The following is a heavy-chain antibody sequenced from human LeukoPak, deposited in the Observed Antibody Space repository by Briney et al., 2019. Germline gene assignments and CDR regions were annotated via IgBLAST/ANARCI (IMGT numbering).Heavy chain of an antibody. V-gene: IGHV4-59*12. CDR3: ARSERIIMILGGAFDV. Sequence: SETLSLTCTVSGDSISSYYWSWIRQPPGKGLEWIGYIYYSGSTNYNPSLKSRVTISVDTSKNQFSLKLSSVTAADTAVYFCARSERIIMILGGAFDVWGQGTMVTVCS. CDR1: GDSISSYY. J-gene: IGHJ3*01. CDR2: IYYSGST. D-gene: IGHD3-22*01.